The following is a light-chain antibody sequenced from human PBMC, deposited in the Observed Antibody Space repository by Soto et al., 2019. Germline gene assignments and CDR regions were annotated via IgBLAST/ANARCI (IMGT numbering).Light chain of an antibody. V-gene: IGKV3-20*01. Sequence: EIVLTQSPGALSLSPGERATLSCRASQSVSDNYLAWYQQKPGQAPMLLIYGASIRATGIPDRFSGSGSGADFTLTISRLEPEDFAVYYCQQYGGSPRVSFGGGTKVEIK. CDR2: GAS. CDR3: QQYGGSPRVS. J-gene: IGKJ4*01. CDR1: QSVSDNY.